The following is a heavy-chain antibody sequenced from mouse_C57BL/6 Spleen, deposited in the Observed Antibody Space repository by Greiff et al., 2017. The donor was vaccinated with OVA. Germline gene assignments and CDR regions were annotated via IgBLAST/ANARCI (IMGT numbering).Heavy chain of an antibody. Sequence: EVQGVESGGGLVKPGGSLKLSCAASGFTFSSYAMSWVRQTPEKRLEWVATISDGGSYTYYPDSVKGRFTISRDNAKNNLYLQMSHLKSEDTAMYYCARDRDGDYDCFDYWGQGTTLTVSS. CDR3: ARDRDGDYDCFDY. CDR1: GFTFSSYA. D-gene: IGHD2-4*01. J-gene: IGHJ2*01. V-gene: IGHV5-4*01. CDR2: ISDGGSYT.